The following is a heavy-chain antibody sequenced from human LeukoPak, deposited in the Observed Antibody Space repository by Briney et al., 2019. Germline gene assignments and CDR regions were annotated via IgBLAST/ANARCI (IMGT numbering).Heavy chain of an antibody. CDR1: GFTCSSYA. D-gene: IGHD3-9*01. CDR3: AKRSQYYDILTGYYRPDAFDI. J-gene: IGHJ3*02. V-gene: IGHV3-23*01. Sequence: PGGPLRLSCAASGFTCSSYAMSWVRQAPGKGLEWVSAISGSGGSTYYADSVKGRFTISRDNSKNTLYLQMNSLRAEDTAVYYCAKRSQYYDILTGYYRPDAFDIWGQGTMVTVSS. CDR2: ISGSGGST.